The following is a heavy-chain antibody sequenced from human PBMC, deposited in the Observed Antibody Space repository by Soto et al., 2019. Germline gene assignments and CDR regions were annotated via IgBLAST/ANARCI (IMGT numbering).Heavy chain of an antibody. D-gene: IGHD2-2*01. CDR1: GFSFSNYA. V-gene: IGHV3-23*01. J-gene: IGHJ4*02. CDR3: ARDCSSSSCSVWKY. CDR2: VTGNADRT. Sequence: EVQLLESGGGLVQPGGSLRLSCAASGFSFSNYAMTWVRQPPGKGLEWVSGVTGNADRTYYADSVKGRFTIFRDNSKNTLYLQMKSLRAEDMAIYYCARDCSSSSCSVWKYWGQGVLVTVSS.